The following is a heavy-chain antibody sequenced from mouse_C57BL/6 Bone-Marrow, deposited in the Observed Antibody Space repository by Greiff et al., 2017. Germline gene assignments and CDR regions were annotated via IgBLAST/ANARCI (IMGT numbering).Heavy chain of an antibody. D-gene: IGHD1-1*01. CDR3: ARDAPTVVPFAY. CDR1: GFTFSDFY. CDR2: SRNKANDYTT. V-gene: IGHV7-1*01. Sequence: EVQRVESGGGLVQSGRSLRLSCATSGFTFSDFYMEWVRQAPGKGLEWIAASRNKANDYTTEYSASVKGRFIVSRDTSQSILYLQMNALRAEDTAIYYCARDAPTVVPFAYWGQGTLVTVSA. J-gene: IGHJ3*01.